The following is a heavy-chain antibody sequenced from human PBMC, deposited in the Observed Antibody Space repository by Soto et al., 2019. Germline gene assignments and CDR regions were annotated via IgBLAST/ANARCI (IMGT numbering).Heavy chain of an antibody. CDR1: GGSIRSSGSY. J-gene: IGHJ4*02. CDR3: TMDRGNYRPSN. Sequence: QLQLQESGPRLVKPSEALSLTCTVSGGSIRSSGSYWGWIRQPPGKGLEWIASIYYSGTTYYNPSLKRXRTXSXRTSKNQFSLKLSSVTAADTAVYYCTMDRGNYRPSNWGQGTLVTVSS. D-gene: IGHD1-7*01. CDR2: IYYSGTT. V-gene: IGHV4-39*01.